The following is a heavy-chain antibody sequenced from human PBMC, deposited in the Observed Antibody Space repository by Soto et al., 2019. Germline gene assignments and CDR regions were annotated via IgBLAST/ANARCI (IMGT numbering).Heavy chain of an antibody. V-gene: IGHV3-7*01. D-gene: IGHD6-19*01. CDR3: ARKVQEWLAPYFDY. Sequence: GGSLRLSCAASGFTFSSYWMSWVRQAPGKGLEWVANIKQDGSEKYYVDSVEGRFTISRDNAKNSLYLQMNSLRAEDTAVYYCARKVQEWLAPYFDYWGQGTLVTVSS. CDR2: IKQDGSEK. J-gene: IGHJ4*02. CDR1: GFTFSSYW.